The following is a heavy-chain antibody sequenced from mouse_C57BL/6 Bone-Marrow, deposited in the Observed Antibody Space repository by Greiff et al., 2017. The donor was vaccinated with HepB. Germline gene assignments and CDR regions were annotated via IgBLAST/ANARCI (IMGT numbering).Heavy chain of an antibody. CDR3: ARRRIYYGYDGYFDV. D-gene: IGHD2-2*01. J-gene: IGHJ1*03. CDR2: IHPNSGST. V-gene: IGHV1-64*01. Sequence: QVQLQQPGAELVKPGASVKLSCKASGYTFTSYWMHRVKQRPGQGLEWIGMIHPNSGSTNYNEKFKSKATLTVDKSSSTAYMQLSSLTSEDSAVYYCARRRIYYGYDGYFDVWGTGTTVTVSS. CDR1: GYTFTSYW.